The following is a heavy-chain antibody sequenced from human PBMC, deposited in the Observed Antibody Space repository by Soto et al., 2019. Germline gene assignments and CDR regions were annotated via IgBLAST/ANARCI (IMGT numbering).Heavy chain of an antibody. Sequence: EVQLEESGGDLVQPGGSLRLSCAASGFTFSTYWMHWVRQAPGKGLVWVSRINSDGSITTYPGSVKGRFTISRDNAKNTRYLQMNSLRAEDTAVYYCARVATGSYSWRESWGQGTLVTVSS. CDR3: ARVATGSYSWRES. CDR1: GFTFSTYW. CDR2: INSDGSIT. D-gene: IGHD1-26*01. V-gene: IGHV3-74*03. J-gene: IGHJ5*02.